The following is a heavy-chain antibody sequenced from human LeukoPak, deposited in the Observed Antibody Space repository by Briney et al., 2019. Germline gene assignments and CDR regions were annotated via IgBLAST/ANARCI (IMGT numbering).Heavy chain of an antibody. CDR2: IYSGGST. Sequence: GGSLRLSCAASGFTVSSNYMSWVRQAPGKGLEWVSVIYSGGSTYYADSVKGRFTISRDNSKNTLYLQMNSLRAEDTAVYYCAKWSLEWLSIDYWGQGTLVTVSS. D-gene: IGHD3-3*01. V-gene: IGHV3-53*05. CDR1: GFTVSSNY. J-gene: IGHJ4*02. CDR3: AKWSLEWLSIDY.